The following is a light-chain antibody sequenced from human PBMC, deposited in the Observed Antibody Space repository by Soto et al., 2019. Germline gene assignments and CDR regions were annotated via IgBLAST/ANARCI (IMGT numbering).Light chain of an antibody. CDR3: QQYYSTPQNT. Sequence: DIVMTQSPDSLAVSLGERATINCKSSQSVLYSSNNKNYLAWYQQKPGQPPKLLIYWASTRESGVPDRFSGSGSGTDFTLTIISLQAEDVAVYYCQQYYSTPQNTFGQGTKLEIK. J-gene: IGKJ2*01. CDR1: QSVLYSSNNKNY. CDR2: WAS. V-gene: IGKV4-1*01.